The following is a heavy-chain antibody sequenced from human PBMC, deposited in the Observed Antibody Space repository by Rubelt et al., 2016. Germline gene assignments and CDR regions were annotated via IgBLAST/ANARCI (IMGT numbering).Heavy chain of an antibody. CDR1: GFTFSSYA. CDR3: VRDEYGVGGDP. Sequence: VQLVESGGGVVQPGRSLRLSCAASGFTFSSYAMHWVRQAPGKGLEWVSYITASGGARYYADAVKGRFTVSRDNAKNLLYLQMNNVTDDDTALYYCVRDEYGVGGDPWGQGTLVTVSS. CDR2: ITASGGAR. D-gene: IGHD2/OR15-2a*01. J-gene: IGHJ5*02. V-gene: IGHV3-48*03.